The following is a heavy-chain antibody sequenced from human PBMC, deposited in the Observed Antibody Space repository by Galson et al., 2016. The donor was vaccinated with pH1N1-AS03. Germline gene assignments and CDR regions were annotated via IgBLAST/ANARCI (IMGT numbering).Heavy chain of an antibody. D-gene: IGHD4-23*01. CDR2: IYSGGTT. J-gene: IGHJ4*02. Sequence: SLRLSYAASGFTVSSSHMNWVRQAPGKGLEWVSIIYSGGTTYYADSVKGRFIVSRDNSKNTLYLQMNSLRAEDTAVYYCVRDFRWGGNSGYWGQGTLVTVSS. CDR1: GFTVSSSH. V-gene: IGHV3-66*01. CDR3: VRDFRWGGNSGY.